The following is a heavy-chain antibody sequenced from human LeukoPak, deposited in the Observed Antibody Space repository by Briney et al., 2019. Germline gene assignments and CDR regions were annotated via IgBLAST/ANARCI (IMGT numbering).Heavy chain of an antibody. V-gene: IGHV1-8*01. CDR3: ARDLYYGSGTTRDY. CDR1: GYTFTSYD. D-gene: IGHD3-10*01. CDR2: MNPNSGNT. Sequence: GASVKVSCKASGYTFTSYDINWVRQATGQGLEWMGWMNPNSGNTGYAQKLQGRVTMTRNTSISTAYMELSSLRSEDTAVYYCARDLYYGSGTTRDYWGQGTLVTVSS. J-gene: IGHJ4*02.